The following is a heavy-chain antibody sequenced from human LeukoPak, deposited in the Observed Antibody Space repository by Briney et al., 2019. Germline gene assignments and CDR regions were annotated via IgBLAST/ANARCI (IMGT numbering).Heavy chain of an antibody. D-gene: IGHD3-10*01. CDR2: IWYDGSNK. J-gene: IGHJ4*02. CDR3: ARVAGHDIRGLITYYFDD. V-gene: IGHV3-33*01. CDR1: GFTFRSYG. Sequence: GGSLRLSCAASGFTFRSYGMQWVRQAPGKGLEWVAIIWYDGSNKYYSDSVKGRFTISRDNSKNTLYLQMNRLGAEDTAVYYCARVAGHDIRGLITYYFDDWGQGTLVTVSS.